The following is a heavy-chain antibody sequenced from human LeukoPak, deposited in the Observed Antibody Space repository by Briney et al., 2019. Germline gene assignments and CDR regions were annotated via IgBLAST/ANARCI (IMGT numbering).Heavy chain of an antibody. V-gene: IGHV1-69*06. CDR2: IIPIFGTA. J-gene: IGHJ6*03. Sequence: GASVKVSCKASGYTFTSYYMHWVRQAPGQGLEWMGGIIPIFGTANYAQKFQGRVTITADKSTSTAYMELSSLRSEDTAVYYCARVRDYYMDVWGKGTTVTVSS. CDR1: GYTFTSYY. CDR3: ARVRDYYMDV.